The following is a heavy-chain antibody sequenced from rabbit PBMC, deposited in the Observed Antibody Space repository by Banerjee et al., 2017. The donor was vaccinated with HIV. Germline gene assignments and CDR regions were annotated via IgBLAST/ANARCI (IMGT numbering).Heavy chain of an antibody. CDR1: GVYFSSYY. J-gene: IGHJ2*01. V-gene: IGHV1S7*01. Sequence: QLKETGGVLVQPGGFLTLCCKAGGVYFSSYYMSWVRQAPGKGLEWIGSIYAGKGRTSGARGVTGRFAISSDNAPTTVDLQMSSLTAVVRATYFRARGGFPYGYPGYAF. CDR2: IYAGKGRT. D-gene: IGHD7-1*01. CDR3: ARGGFPYGYPGYAF.